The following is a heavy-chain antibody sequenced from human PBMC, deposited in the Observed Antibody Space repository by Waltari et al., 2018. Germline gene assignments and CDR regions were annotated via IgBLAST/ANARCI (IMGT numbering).Heavy chain of an antibody. D-gene: IGHD1-20*01. J-gene: IGHJ3*02. CDR2: IYPEDGET. Sequence: EVQLLQSGAELVKPGTTVKISCKVSGYSFSDYYIHWVQQAPGKGLQWMGLIYPEDGETIYADNFRDTITLTADTSTNTAYLELNNVSSQDTAVFYCATALGDNISASRAFEIWGQGTMITVAS. V-gene: IGHV1-69-2*01. CDR3: ATALGDNISASRAFEI. CDR1: GYSFSDYY.